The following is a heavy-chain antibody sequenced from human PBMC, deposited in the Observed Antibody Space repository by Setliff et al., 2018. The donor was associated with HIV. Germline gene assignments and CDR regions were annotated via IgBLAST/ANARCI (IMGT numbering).Heavy chain of an antibody. CDR3: ARGIYTGYDHFDY. Sequence: HPGGSLRLSCAASGFTFSDYSMSWVRQAPGKGLEWVSYISSSSSTIYYADSVKGRFTISRDNAKNSLYLQMNSLRAEDTAVYYCARGIYTGYDHFDYWGQGTVVTVSS. CDR2: ISSSSSTI. V-gene: IGHV3-48*01. J-gene: IGHJ4*02. CDR1: GFTFSDYS. D-gene: IGHD5-12*01.